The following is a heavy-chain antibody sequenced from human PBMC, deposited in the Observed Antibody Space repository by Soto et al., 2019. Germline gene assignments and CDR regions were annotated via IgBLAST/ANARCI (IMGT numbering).Heavy chain of an antibody. D-gene: IGHD1-26*01. V-gene: IGHV4-4*07. J-gene: IGHJ2*01. CDR1: GVSITPYF. CDR3: ARHVDVEPSRDQYYFDL. Sequence: QVQLQASGPGLVKPSETMSLPGTVSGVSITPYFWSWIRQPAGKAPAWVVHIYASGRTTYNPSLTSRVTMFVSQTQVSLRLTSVTAADTAVYYCARHVDVEPSRDQYYFDLWGRVALVTVSS. CDR2: IYASGRT.